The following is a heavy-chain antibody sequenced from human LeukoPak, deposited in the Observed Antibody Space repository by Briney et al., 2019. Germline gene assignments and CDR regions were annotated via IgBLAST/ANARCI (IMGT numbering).Heavy chain of an antibody. J-gene: IGHJ4*02. CDR1: GFTFSSYW. D-gene: IGHD5-18*01. V-gene: IGHV3-7*01. CDR3: ASSFYSYGSYYFDY. CDR2: IKQDGSEK. Sequence: PGGSLGLSCAASGFTFSSYWMSWVRQAPGKGLEWVANIKQDGSEKYYVDSVKGRFTISRDNAKNSLYLQMNSLRAEDTAVYYCASSFYSYGSYYFDYWGQGTLVTVSS.